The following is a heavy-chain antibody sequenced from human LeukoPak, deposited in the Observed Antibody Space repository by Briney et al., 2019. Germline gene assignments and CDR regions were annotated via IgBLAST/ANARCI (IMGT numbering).Heavy chain of an antibody. Sequence: GGSLRLSCAASGFTFSTYSMNWVRQAPGKGLEWVSYISSGSDTIYYAASVKGRFTITRDNAQNSLYLQMNSLTDEETAVYYCARDLNTGWGQGTLVTVSS. V-gene: IGHV3-48*02. J-gene: IGHJ4*02. CDR2: ISSGSDTI. CDR3: ARDLNTG. CDR1: GFTFSTYS. D-gene: IGHD1-14*01.